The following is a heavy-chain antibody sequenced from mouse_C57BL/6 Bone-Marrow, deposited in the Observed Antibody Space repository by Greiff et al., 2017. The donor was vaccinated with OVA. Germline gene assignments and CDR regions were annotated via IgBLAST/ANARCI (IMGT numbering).Heavy chain of an antibody. CDR1: GYTFTDYY. J-gene: IGHJ3*01. Sequence: EVQLQQSGPELVKPGASVKISCKASGYTFTDYYMNWVKQSHGKSLEWIGDINPNNGGTSYNQKFKGKATLTVDKSSSTAYMEISSLTSEYSAVSYFARDRGYDNFVPWCAYWGQGTLVTVSA. D-gene: IGHD2-1*01. CDR3: ARDRGYDNFVPWCAY. CDR2: INPNNGGT. V-gene: IGHV1-26*01.